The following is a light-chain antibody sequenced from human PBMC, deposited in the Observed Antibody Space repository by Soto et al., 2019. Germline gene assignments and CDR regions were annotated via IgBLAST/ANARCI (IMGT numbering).Light chain of an antibody. CDR1: GSDVGGYNY. V-gene: IGLV2-14*01. CDR2: DVT. J-gene: IGLJ1*01. CDR3: SSYRRGSTYV. Sequence: QSVLTQPASVSGSPGHSITVSCTGTGSDVGGYNYVSWYQQHPGKAPRLMIYDVTNRPSGVSNRFSGSKSGNTASLTISGLQAEDEADYYCSSYRRGSTYVFGTGTKVTVL.